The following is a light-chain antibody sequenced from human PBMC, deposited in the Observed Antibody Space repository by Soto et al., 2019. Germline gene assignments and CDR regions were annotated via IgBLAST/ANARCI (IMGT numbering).Light chain of an antibody. J-gene: IGLJ1*01. V-gene: IGLV2-14*03. CDR2: EVR. CDR3: SSYTTSSTRV. CDR1: SSDVGAYDF. Sequence: QRVLTKPASVSGAAVQSSTITCTGTSSDVGAYDFVSWYQQHPDKAPKLMIYEVRNRPSGVSNRFSGSKSVNTATLTISGLQAEDEADYYCSSYTTSSTRVFGTGTKVTVL.